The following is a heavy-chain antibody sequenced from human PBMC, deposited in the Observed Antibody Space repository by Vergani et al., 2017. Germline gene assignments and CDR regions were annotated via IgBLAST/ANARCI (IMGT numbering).Heavy chain of an antibody. CDR1: GFLFSNYW. CDR3: VRTAEPRVTTSPMFDH. Sequence: EVQLVESGGGLAPPGGSLRLSCAASGFLFSNYWMSWVRQAPGKGLEWLANIKQDGSEQYYVDSVKGQFTIFRDNAEKSVYLKMNSLRADEDAAVYFCVRTAEPRVTTSPMFDHWGQGTLVIVSS. J-gene: IGHJ4*02. V-gene: IGHV3-7*01. D-gene: IGHD4-17*01. CDR2: IKQDGSEQ.